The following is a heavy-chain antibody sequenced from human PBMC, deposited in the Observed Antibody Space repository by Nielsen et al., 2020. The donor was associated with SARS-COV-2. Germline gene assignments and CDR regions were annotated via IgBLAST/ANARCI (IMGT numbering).Heavy chain of an antibody. D-gene: IGHD3-10*01. CDR2: ISAYNGNT. Sequence: ASVKVSCKASGYTFTSYGISWVRQAPGQGLEWMGWISAYNGNTNYAQKLQGRVTMTTDTSTSTAYMELRSLRSDDTAVYYCARDYWLRRYYGSGSYYESGDYFDYWGQGTLVTVSS. CDR3: ARDYWLRRYYGSGSYYESGDYFDY. CDR1: GYTFTSYG. V-gene: IGHV1-18*01. J-gene: IGHJ4*02.